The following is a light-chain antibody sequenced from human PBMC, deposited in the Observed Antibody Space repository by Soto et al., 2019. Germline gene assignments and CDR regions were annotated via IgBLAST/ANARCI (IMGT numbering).Light chain of an antibody. J-gene: IGLJ2*01. CDR2: EGS. Sequence: QSVLTQPASVSGSPGQSITISCTGTSSDVGSYNLVSWYQQHPGKAPKLMIYEGSKRPSGVSNRVSGSKSGNTASLTISGLQAEDEADYYCRSYAGSSTLVFGGGTQLTVL. CDR1: SSDVGSYNL. CDR3: RSYAGSSTLV. V-gene: IGLV2-23*01.